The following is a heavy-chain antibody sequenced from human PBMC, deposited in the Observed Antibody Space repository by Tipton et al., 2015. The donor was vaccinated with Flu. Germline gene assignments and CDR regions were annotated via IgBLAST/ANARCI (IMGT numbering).Heavy chain of an antibody. J-gene: IGHJ1*01. CDR3: ARRRSAYLSLIDY. CDR2: INPKSGGT. D-gene: IGHD2-21*01. Sequence: QVQLVQSGPEVKKPGASVKVSCKTSGYTFNDNYIHWVRQAPGQGLEWMGWINPKSGGTSFARKFNGRVTLTRDTAITTAYMELSRLTSDDTAVYYCARRRSAYLSLIDYWGQGTLVTVSS. CDR1: GYTFNDNY. V-gene: IGHV1-2*02.